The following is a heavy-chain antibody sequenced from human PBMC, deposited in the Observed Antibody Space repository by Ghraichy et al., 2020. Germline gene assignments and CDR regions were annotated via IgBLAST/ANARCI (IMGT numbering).Heavy chain of an antibody. CDR2: IIPIFGTA. CDR3: AREDQQLPRFDY. CDR1: GGTFSSYA. Sequence: SVKVSCKASGGTFSSYAISWVRQAPGQGLEWMGGIIPIFGTANYAQKFQGRVTITADESTSTAYMELSSLRSEDTAVYYCAREDQQLPRFDYWGQGTLVTVSS. V-gene: IGHV1-69*13. J-gene: IGHJ4*02. D-gene: IGHD6-13*01.